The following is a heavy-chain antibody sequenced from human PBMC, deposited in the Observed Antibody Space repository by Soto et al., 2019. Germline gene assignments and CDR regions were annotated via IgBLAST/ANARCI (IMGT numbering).Heavy chain of an antibody. J-gene: IGHJ6*02. CDR2: IIPIFGTA. V-gene: IGHV1-69*06. D-gene: IGHD3-3*01. CDR3: ARVPTSTYYDFWSGYSLSGYGMDV. CDR1: GGTFSSYA. Sequence: SVKVSCKASGGTFSSYAISWVRQAPGQGLEWMGGIIPIFGTANYAQKFQGRVTITADKSTSTAYMELSSLRSEDTAVYYCARVPTSTYYDFWSGYSLSGYGMDVWGQGITVTVSS.